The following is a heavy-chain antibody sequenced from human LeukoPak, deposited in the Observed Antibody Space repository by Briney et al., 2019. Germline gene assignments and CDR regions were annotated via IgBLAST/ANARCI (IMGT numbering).Heavy chain of an antibody. CDR1: GYTFTSYD. Sequence: ASVEVSCKASGYTFTSYDINWVRQATGQGLEWMGWMNPNSGNTGYAQKFQGRVTMTRNTSISTAYMELSSLRSEDTAVYYCARTYYCSSTSCNPDPYYFDYWGQGTLVTVSS. CDR3: ARTYYCSSTSCNPDPYYFDY. CDR2: MNPNSGNT. J-gene: IGHJ4*02. V-gene: IGHV1-8*01. D-gene: IGHD2-2*01.